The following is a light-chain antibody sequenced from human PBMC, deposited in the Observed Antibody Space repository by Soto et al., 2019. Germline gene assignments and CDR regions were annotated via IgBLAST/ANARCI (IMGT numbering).Light chain of an antibody. CDR3: QQLNSYPRT. V-gene: IGKV1-9*01. J-gene: IGKJ1*01. Sequence: ILLTQSPSSLSASVGDRVTITCRASQGISSYLAWYQQKPGKGPKLLIYAASTLQSGVPSRFSGSGSGTNFTLTISSLQPEDFATYYCQQLNSYPRTFGQGPKVEIK. CDR1: QGISSY. CDR2: AAS.